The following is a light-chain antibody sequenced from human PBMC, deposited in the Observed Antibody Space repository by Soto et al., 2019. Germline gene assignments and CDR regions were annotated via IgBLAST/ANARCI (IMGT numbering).Light chain of an antibody. Sequence: QSALTQPASVAGSPGPSITVSCTGTSSDIGAYDYVSWYQQHPGKAPKVIISEVSKRPSGVPDRFSGSKSGNTSSLTVSGLQAEDEADYYCSSHAGSNNYVFGTGTKLTVL. V-gene: IGLV2-8*01. CDR2: EVS. CDR3: SSHAGSNNYV. J-gene: IGLJ1*01. CDR1: SSDIGAYDY.